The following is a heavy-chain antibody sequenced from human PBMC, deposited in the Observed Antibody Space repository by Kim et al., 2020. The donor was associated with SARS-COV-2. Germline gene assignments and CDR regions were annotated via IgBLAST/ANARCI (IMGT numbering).Heavy chain of an antibody. J-gene: IGHJ6*02. V-gene: IGHV4-34*01. CDR2: GNT. Sequence: GNTNYKTSLMSRVTISVDTSKNQFSLKLSSVTAADTAVYYCARGRSIGVWGQGTTVTVSS. CDR3: ARGRSIGV.